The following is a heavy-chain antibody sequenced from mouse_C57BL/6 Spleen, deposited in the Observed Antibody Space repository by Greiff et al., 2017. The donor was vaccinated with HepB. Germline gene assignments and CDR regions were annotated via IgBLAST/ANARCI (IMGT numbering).Heavy chain of an antibody. CDR3: ARRPPLSYWYFDV. Sequence: QVQLKQPGAELVMPGASVKLSCKASGYTFTSYWMHWVKQRPGQGLEWIGEIDPSDSYTNYNQKFKGKSTLTVDKSSSTAYMQLSSLTSEDSAVYYCARRPPLSYWYFDVWGTGTTVTVSS. CDR2: IDPSDSYT. J-gene: IGHJ1*03. V-gene: IGHV1-69*01. CDR1: GYTFTSYW.